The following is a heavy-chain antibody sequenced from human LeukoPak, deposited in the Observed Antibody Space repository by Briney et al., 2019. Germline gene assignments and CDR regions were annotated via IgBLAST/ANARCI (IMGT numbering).Heavy chain of an antibody. CDR1: GYTFTSYG. D-gene: IGHD6-19*01. CDR3: AIAVAGRSNLWYFDL. J-gene: IGHJ2*01. Sequence: ASVKVSCKASGYTFTSYGIAWVRQAPGQGLQWMGWISANNGDTSYSQKLQGRVTMTTDTSTNTAYMELRSLTSDDTAVYYCAIAVAGRSNLWYFDLWGRGTLVTVSS. V-gene: IGHV1-18*01. CDR2: ISANNGDT.